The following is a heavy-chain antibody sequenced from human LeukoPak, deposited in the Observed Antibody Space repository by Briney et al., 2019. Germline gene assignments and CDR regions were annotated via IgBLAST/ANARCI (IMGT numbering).Heavy chain of an antibody. D-gene: IGHD4-17*01. Sequence: GGCLRLSCATSGLTFSTYWMSWVRQAPGKGLEWVSVIYSGGSTYYADSVKGRFTISRDNSKNTLYLQMNSLRAEDTAVYYCAKSFTVTIAFDIWGQGTMVTVSS. J-gene: IGHJ3*02. CDR1: GLTFSTYW. CDR2: IYSGGST. V-gene: IGHV3-23*03. CDR3: AKSFTVTIAFDI.